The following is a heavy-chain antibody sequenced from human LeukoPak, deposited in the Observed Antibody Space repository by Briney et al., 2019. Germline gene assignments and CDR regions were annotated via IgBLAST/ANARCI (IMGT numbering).Heavy chain of an antibody. CDR2: VYSGGTT. D-gene: IGHD5-12*01. Sequence: SETLSLTCTVSGGSISDYYWSWIRRPPGKGLEWIGSVYSGGTTNYDSSLKSRVAMSVDSSKNYFSLTLNSVTAADTAVYYCARAGYTTSSAFNWFDPWGQGTLVTVSS. J-gene: IGHJ5*02. CDR1: GGSISDYY. CDR3: ARAGYTTSSAFNWFDP. V-gene: IGHV4-59*01.